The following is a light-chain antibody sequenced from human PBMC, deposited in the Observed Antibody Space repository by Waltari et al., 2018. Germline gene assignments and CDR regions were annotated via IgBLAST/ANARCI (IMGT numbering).Light chain of an antibody. CDR3: CSYTGSSTSYG. CDR1: STDLASYNL. J-gene: IGLJ1*01. CDR2: EAT. V-gene: IGLV2-23*01. Sequence: QSALSQPASVSGSPGQSLTITCTGASTDLASYNLVAWYQHHPHRAPKLISYEATKRPSGISHRFSGAKSGATASLRISGLQADDEADYYCCSYTGSSTSYGCGGGTKVTVL.